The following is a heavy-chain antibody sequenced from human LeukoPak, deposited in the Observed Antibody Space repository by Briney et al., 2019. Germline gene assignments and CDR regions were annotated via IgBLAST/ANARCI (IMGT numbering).Heavy chain of an antibody. J-gene: IGHJ4*02. Sequence: GGSLRLSCAASGFTFSSYSMNWVRQAPGKGLEWVSYISSSSSAIYYADSVKGRFTISRDNAKNSLYLQMNSLRAEDTAVYYCARSSDCTNGVCYGYFDYWGQGTLVTVSS. CDR1: GFTFSSYS. CDR2: ISSSSSAI. CDR3: ARSSDCTNGVCYGYFDY. D-gene: IGHD2-8*01. V-gene: IGHV3-48*04.